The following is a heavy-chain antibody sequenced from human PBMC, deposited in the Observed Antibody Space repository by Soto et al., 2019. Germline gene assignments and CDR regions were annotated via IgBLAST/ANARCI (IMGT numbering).Heavy chain of an antibody. J-gene: IGHJ5*02. D-gene: IGHD5-12*01. V-gene: IGHV3-23*01. Sequence: LRLSCAASGFTFSSYAMSWVRQAPGRGLEWVSAVSSSSDNTYYADSVKGRFTISRDNSKNTLYLQMNSLRAEDTAIYYCAKAGYGSDVLWWFGPWGLGTLVTVSS. CDR1: GFTFSSYA. CDR2: VSSSSDNT. CDR3: AKAGYGSDVLWWFGP.